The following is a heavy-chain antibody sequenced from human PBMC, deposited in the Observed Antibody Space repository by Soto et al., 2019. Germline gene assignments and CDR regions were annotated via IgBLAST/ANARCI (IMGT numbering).Heavy chain of an antibody. Sequence: QVQLQESGPGLVKPSETLSLTCTVSGGSVSSGSYYWSWIRQPPGKGLEWIGYIYYSGSTNYNPSLKSRVTISVDTSKNQFSLKLSSVTAADTAVYYCARGSKLVIDWGQGTLVTVSS. CDR1: GGSVSSGSYY. D-gene: IGHD2-21*01. V-gene: IGHV4-61*01. CDR3: ARGSKLVID. CDR2: IYYSGST. J-gene: IGHJ4*02.